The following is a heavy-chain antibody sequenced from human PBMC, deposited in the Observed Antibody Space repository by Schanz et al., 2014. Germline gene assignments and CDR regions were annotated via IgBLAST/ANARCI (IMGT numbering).Heavy chain of an antibody. CDR3: AKGMGYCSGGTCYDCYYYGLDV. CDR2: ISGSGGST. CDR1: GFTFSSYA. J-gene: IGHJ6*02. V-gene: IGHV3-23*01. D-gene: IGHD2-15*01. Sequence: EVQLLESGGGLVQPGGSLRLSCAASGFTFSSYAMSWVRQAPGKGLEWVSGISGSGGSTYYADSVKGRFTISRDNSENTLSLQMNSLSADDTAVFYCAKGMGYCSGGTCYDCYYYGLDVWGQGTTVTVSS.